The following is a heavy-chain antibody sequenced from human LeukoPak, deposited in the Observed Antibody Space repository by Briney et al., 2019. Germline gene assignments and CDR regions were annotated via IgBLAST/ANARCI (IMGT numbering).Heavy chain of an antibody. Sequence: ASVKVSCKASGYTFTSYGISWVRQAPGQGLEWMGWISAYNGNTNYAQKLQGRVTMTTDTSTSTAYMELRSLRSDDTAVYYCARDYRGDYYESSGYFPWGQGTLVTVSS. CDR1: GYTFTSYG. V-gene: IGHV1-18*01. CDR2: ISAYNGNT. J-gene: IGHJ5*02. CDR3: ARDYRGDYYESSGYFP. D-gene: IGHD3-22*01.